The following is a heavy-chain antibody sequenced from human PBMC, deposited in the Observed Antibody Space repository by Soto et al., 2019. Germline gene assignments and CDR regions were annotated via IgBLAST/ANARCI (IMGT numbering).Heavy chain of an antibody. CDR1: GGSISSSSYY. CDR2: IYYSGST. D-gene: IGHD6-6*01. CDR3: ATSSIAARAAVLVWYYYGMDV. V-gene: IGHV4-39*01. Sequence: SETLSLTCTVSGGSISSSSYYWGWIRQPPGKGLEWIGSIYYSGSTYYNPSLKSRVTISVDTSKNQFSLKLSSVTAADTAVYYCATSSIAARAAVLVWYYYGMDVWGQGTTVTVSS. J-gene: IGHJ6*02.